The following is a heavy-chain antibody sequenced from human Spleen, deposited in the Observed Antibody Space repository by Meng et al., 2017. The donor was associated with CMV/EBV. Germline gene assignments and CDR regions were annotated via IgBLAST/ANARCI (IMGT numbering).Heavy chain of an antibody. D-gene: IGHD1/OR15-1a*01. CDR1: GFTVSSNY. Sequence: GESQKISWASSGFTVSSNYMSWVRQAPGKGLEWVSVIYSGGSTYYADSVKGRFTISRDNSKNTLYLQMNSLRAEDTAVYYCARDGITGTYGMDVWGQGTTVTVSS. V-gene: IGHV3-53*01. CDR3: ARDGITGTYGMDV. J-gene: IGHJ6*02. CDR2: IYSGGST.